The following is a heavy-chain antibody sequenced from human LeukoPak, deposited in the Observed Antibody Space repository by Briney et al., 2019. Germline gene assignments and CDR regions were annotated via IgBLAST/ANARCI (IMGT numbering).Heavy chain of an antibody. D-gene: IGHD6-13*01. J-gene: IGHJ4*02. CDR1: GGSISSYY. Sequence: SETLTLTCTVSGGSISSYYWSWIRQPPGKGLEWIGYIYYSGSTNYNPSLKSRVTISVDTSKNQFSLKLSSVTAADTAVYYCARASGIAAAGTVDYWGQGNPGHRLL. CDR2: IYYSGST. V-gene: IGHV4-59*01. CDR3: ARASGIAAAGTVDY.